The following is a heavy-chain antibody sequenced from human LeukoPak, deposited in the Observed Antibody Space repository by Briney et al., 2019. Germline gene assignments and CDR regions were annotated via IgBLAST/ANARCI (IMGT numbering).Heavy chain of an antibody. CDR2: IYHSGST. J-gene: IGHJ4*02. D-gene: IGHD1-26*01. V-gene: IGHV4-30-2*01. CDR3: ARHIVGARVFDY. Sequence: SETLSLTCTVSGGSISSGGYSWSWIRQPPGKGLEWIGYIYHSGSTYYNPSLKSRVTISVDRSKNQFSLKLSSVTAADTAVYYCARHIVGARVFDYWGQGTLVTVSS. CDR1: GGSISSGGYS.